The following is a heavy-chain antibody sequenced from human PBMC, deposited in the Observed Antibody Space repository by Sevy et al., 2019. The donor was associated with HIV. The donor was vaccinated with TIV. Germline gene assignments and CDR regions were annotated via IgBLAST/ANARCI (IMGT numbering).Heavy chain of an antibody. V-gene: IGHV3-30*04. J-gene: IGHJ5*02. CDR1: GFTFSEFG. D-gene: IGHD3-3*02. CDR3: ARHRLAILRSAFRS. Sequence: GGSLRLSCAASGFTFSEFGMHWVRQAPGKGLEWVAVISHDGRNNKYNEDSVKGRFTISTDKTKNTLYLQMNSRRADDTAIYYCARHRLAILRSAFRSWGQGTLGPVSS. CDR2: ISHDGRNNK.